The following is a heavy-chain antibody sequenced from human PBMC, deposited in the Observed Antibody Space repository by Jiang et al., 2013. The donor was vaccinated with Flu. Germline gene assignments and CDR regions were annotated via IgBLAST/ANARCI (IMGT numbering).Heavy chain of an antibody. D-gene: IGHD2/OR15-2a*01. V-gene: IGHV1-24*01. Sequence: ESGAEVKKPGASVKVSCKVSGYTLTELSMHWVRQAPGKGLEWMGGFDPEDGETIYAQKFQGRVTMTEDTSTDTAYMELSSLRSEDTAVYYCARDSSSEAYPLLLYYFDLWGRGTPVTVSS. J-gene: IGHJ2*01. CDR1: GYTLTELS. CDR2: FDPEDGET. CDR3: ARDSSSEAYPLLLYYFDL.